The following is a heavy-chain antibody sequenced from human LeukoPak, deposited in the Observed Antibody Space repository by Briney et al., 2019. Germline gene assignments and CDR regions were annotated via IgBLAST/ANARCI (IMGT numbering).Heavy chain of an antibody. Sequence: GGSLRLSCAASGFTVSSNYMGWVRQAPGMGLEWVSVIYSGGSTYYADSVKGRFTISRDNSKNTLYLQMNSLRAEDTAVYYCARDLDGYSYGQPFGYWGQGTLVTVSS. V-gene: IGHV3-66*01. CDR3: ARDLDGYSYGQPFGY. D-gene: IGHD5-18*01. CDR2: IYSGGST. J-gene: IGHJ4*02. CDR1: GFTVSSNY.